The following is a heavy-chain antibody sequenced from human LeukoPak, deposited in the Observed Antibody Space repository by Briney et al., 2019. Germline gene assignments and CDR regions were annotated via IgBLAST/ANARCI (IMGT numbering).Heavy chain of an antibody. D-gene: IGHD3-10*01. J-gene: IGHJ4*02. CDR1: GFTFGDYA. CDR3: TTEGYGSGSYYPGPDY. V-gene: IGHV3-49*03. CDR2: IRSKAYGGTT. Sequence: GRSLRLSCTASGFTFGDYAMSWFRQAPGKGLEWVGFIRSKAYGGTTEYAASVKGRFTISRDDSKSIAYLQMNSLKTEDTAVYYCTTEGYGSGSYYPGPDYWGQGILVTVSS.